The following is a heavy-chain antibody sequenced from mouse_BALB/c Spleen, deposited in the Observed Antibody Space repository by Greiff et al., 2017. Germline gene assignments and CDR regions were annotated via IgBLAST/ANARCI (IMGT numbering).Heavy chain of an antibody. V-gene: IGHV5-6-3*01. J-gene: IGHJ3*01. CDR1: GFTFSSYG. D-gene: IGHD2-1*01. Sequence: EVQGVESGGGLVQPGGSLKLSCAASGFTFSSYGMSWVRQTPDKRLELVATINSNGGSTYYPDSVKGRFTISRDNAKNTLYLQMSSLKSEDTAMYYCARYGNYAWFAYWGQGTLVTVSA. CDR2: INSNGGST. CDR3: ARYGNYAWFAY.